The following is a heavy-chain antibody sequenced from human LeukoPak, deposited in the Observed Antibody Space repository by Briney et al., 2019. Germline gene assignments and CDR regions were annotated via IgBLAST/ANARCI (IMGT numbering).Heavy chain of an antibody. CDR1: GFTVSSNY. V-gene: IGHV3-66*02. CDR3: ARTDSGYDYYYYYMDV. CDR2: IYSGGST. Sequence: GGSLRLSCAASGFTVSSNYMSWVRQAPGKGLEWVSVIYSGGSTYYANSVKGRFTISRDNSKNTLYLQMNSLRAEDTAVYYCARTDSGYDYYYYYMDVWGKGTTVTVSS. J-gene: IGHJ6*03. D-gene: IGHD5-12*01.